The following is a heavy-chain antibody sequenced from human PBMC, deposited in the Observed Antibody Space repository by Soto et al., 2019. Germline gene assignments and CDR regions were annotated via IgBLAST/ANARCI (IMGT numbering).Heavy chain of an antibody. CDR1: GFNFSSYS. CDR3: ARPKTKVTTFGMDV. J-gene: IGHJ6*02. CDR2: IWYDGSNK. Sequence: GGSLRLSCATSGFNFSSYSMHWVRQAPGKGLEWVAVIWYDGSNKYYGDSVKGRFTISRDNSKNTVHLQMNNLRAEDTAVYYCARPKTKVTTFGMDVWGQGTTVTVSS. D-gene: IGHD4-4*01. V-gene: IGHV3-33*01.